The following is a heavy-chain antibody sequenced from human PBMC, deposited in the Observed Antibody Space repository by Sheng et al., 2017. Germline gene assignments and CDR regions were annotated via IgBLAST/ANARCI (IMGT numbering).Heavy chain of an antibody. Sequence: QVQLVQSGAEVKKPGSSVKVSCKASGGTFSSYAISWVRQAPGQGLEWMGGIIPIFGTANYAQKFQGRVTITADESTSTAYMELSSLRSEDTAVYYCARGQGSGGFFYYYYMDVWGQGTTVTVSS. CDR2: IIPIFGTA. D-gene: IGHD3-10*01. J-gene: IGHJ6*03. CDR3: ARGQGSGGFFYYYYMDV. V-gene: IGHV1-69*13. CDR1: GGTFSSYA.